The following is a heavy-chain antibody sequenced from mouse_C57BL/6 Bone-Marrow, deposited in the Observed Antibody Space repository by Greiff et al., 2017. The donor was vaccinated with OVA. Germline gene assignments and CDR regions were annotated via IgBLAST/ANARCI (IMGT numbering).Heavy chain of an antibody. CDR1: GYTFTSYW. CDR3: ERQGYDDNDCEAIDY. Sequence: QVQLQQPGAELVKPGASVKLSCKASGYTFTSYWMHWVKQRPGQGLEWIGMIHPNSGSTNYNEKFKSKATLTVDKPYSTAYMQLSSLTSADSAVYYCERQGYDDNDCEAIDYWGQGTTLTVSS. D-gene: IGHD2-4*01. CDR2: IHPNSGST. V-gene: IGHV1-64*01. J-gene: IGHJ2*01.